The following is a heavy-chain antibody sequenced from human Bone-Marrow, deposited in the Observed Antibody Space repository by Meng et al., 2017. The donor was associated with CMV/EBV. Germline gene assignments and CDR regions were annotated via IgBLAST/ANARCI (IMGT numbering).Heavy chain of an antibody. CDR2: ISSSSSYI. CDR1: GFTFSSYS. V-gene: IGHV3-21*01. D-gene: IGHD5-18*01. Sequence: LSLTCAASGFTFSSYSMNWVRQAPGKGLEWVSSISSSSSYIYYADSVKGRFTISRDNAKNSLYLQMNSLRAEDTAVYYCARVRPKRGYSYEDYWGHGTLVTVSS. J-gene: IGHJ4*01. CDR3: ARVRPKRGYSYEDY.